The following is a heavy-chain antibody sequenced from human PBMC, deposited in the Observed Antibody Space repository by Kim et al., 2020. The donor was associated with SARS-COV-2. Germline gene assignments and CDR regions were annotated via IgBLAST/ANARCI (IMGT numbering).Heavy chain of an antibody. V-gene: IGHV4-34*01. CDR2: INHSGST. D-gene: IGHD2-15*01. Sequence: SETLSLTCAVYGGSFSGYYWSWIRQPPGKGLEWIGEINHSGSTNYNPSLKSRVTISVDTSKNQFSLKLSSVTAADTAVYYCAILHRSGGSCHHPARCTDGIWGKPYGMDVWGQGTTVTVSS. J-gene: IGHJ6*02. CDR1: GGSFSGYY. CDR3: AILHRSGGSCHHPARCTDGIWGKPYGMDV.